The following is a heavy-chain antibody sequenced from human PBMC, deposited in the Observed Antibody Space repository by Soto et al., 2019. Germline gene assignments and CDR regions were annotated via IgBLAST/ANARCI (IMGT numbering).Heavy chain of an antibody. J-gene: IGHJ4*02. D-gene: IGHD3-16*02. Sequence: QVQLQESGPGLVKPSETLSLTCSVSGGSISDYQWNWIRQPPGKGREWIGYIYYSGTTNYNPSSKSRVTISLDPCSKQCSLRLGSVTAADTAVYYCARMRGLGELSPYFDYWGEGTLVTVSS. CDR1: GGSISDYQ. CDR3: ARMRGLGELSPYFDY. V-gene: IGHV4-59*01. CDR2: IYYSGTT.